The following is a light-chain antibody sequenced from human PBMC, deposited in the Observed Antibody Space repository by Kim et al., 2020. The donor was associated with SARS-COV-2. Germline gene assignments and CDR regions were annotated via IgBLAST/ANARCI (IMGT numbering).Light chain of an antibody. V-gene: IGKV1-27*01. CDR3: KKYNSAPWT. CDR1: QGISNS. J-gene: IGKJ1*01. Sequence: ATVGGRGTITCRASQGISNSLAWYQQEPGKGAKVLINDASTLQSGVPSRFSGSGSGTDFSLTISSLQPEDVATYYCKKYNSAPWTLGQGTKVDIK. CDR2: DAS.